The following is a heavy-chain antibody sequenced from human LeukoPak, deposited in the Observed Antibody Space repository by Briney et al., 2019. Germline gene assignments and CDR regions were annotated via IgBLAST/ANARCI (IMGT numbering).Heavy chain of an antibody. CDR2: ISGSGGST. J-gene: IGHJ4*02. D-gene: IGHD3-3*01. CDR1: GFTFSSYA. V-gene: IGHV3-23*01. CDR3: ATPDHIPEVYDFSRGYLGFDY. Sequence: PGGSLRLSCAAAGFTFSSYAMSWVRQAPGKGLEWVSGISGSGGSTCYADSVKGLFTISRDNCKNTLYLQMKSLRAEDTAVYYCATPDHIPEVYDFSRGYLGFDYWGQGTLVTVSS.